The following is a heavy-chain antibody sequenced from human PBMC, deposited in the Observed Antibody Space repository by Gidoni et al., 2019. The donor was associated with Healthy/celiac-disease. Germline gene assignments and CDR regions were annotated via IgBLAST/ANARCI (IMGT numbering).Heavy chain of an antibody. CDR3: ATSGSYYGRFDWFDP. CDR1: GYSISSGYY. CDR2: IYHSGST. D-gene: IGHD1-26*01. Sequence: QVQLQESGPGLVKPSETLSLTCAVSGYSISSGYYWGWIRQPPGKGLEWIGSIYHSGSTYYNPSLKSRVTISVDTSKNQFSLKLSSVTAADTAVYYCATSGSYYGRFDWFDPWGQGTLVTVSS. V-gene: IGHV4-38-2*01. J-gene: IGHJ5*02.